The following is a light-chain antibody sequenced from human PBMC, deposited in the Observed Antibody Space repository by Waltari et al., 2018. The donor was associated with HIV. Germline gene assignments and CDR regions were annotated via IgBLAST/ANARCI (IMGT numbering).Light chain of an antibody. Sequence: EIVLTQSPGTLSLSPGERATLSCRASQGLSSFLAWYQQKPGPPPRLLIYDASNRATGIPARFSGSGSGTDFTLTINSLEPEDFAVYYCQQRSNWPITFGQGTRLEIK. V-gene: IGKV3-11*01. CDR2: DAS. CDR1: QGLSSF. J-gene: IGKJ5*01. CDR3: QQRSNWPIT.